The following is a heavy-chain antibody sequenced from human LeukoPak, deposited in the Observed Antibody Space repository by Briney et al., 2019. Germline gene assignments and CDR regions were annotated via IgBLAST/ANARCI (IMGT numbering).Heavy chain of an antibody. CDR3: ARDLLDYYDSSGYEHFDY. V-gene: IGHV1-69*13. Sequence: ASVKVSCKASGGTFSSYAISWVRQAPGQGLEWMGGIIPIFCTANYAQKFQGRVTITADESTSTAYMELSSLRSEDTAVYYCARDLLDYYDSSGYEHFDYWGQGTLVTVSS. J-gene: IGHJ4*02. D-gene: IGHD3-22*01. CDR2: IIPIFCTA. CDR1: GGTFSSYA.